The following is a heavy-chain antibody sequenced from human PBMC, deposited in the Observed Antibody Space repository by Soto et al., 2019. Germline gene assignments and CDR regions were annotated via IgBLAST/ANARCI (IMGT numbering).Heavy chain of an antibody. V-gene: IGHV4-34*01. CDR3: ARGGDIVVVVSSTGRYFAY. D-gene: IGHD2-15*01. CDR2: INHSGNT. Sequence: SETLSLTCAVYGGSFSGYYWTWIRQPPGKGLEWIGEINHSGNTNYNPSLKSRVTISVDTSKNQFSLKLTSVTAADSAVYYCARGGDIVVVVSSTGRYFAYWGQGTLVTVSS. CDR1: GGSFSGYY. J-gene: IGHJ4*02.